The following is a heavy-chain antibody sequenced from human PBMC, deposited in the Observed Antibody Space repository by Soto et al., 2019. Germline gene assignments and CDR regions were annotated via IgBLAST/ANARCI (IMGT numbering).Heavy chain of an antibody. CDR3: ARAEGYSSTWRLFDP. J-gene: IGHJ5*02. CDR1: GASISSGFYY. CDR2: IYYRGST. D-gene: IGHD2-2*01. V-gene: IGHV4-31*01. Sequence: QVQLQESGPGLVKPSQTLSLTCTVSGASISSGFYYWTWIRQFPGKGLEWIGYIYYRGSTYYNPSLNSPLTRSIDTSKNQFSLKLTSVHAADTAVYYCARAEGYSSTWRLFDPLGQGTLVAVAS.